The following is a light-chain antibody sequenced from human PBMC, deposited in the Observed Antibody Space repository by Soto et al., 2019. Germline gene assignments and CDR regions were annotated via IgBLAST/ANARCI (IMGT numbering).Light chain of an antibody. CDR1: QDISNY. V-gene: IGKV1-33*01. J-gene: IGKJ4*01. CDR3: QEYDNSNLTGT. Sequence: DIQMTQSPSSLSASVGDRVTITCQASQDISNYLNWYQQKPGKAPKLLIYDPSNLETGVPSRFSGSGSGTDFTFTISSLQPEVIATYYCQEYDNSNLTGTFGGGTKVEIK. CDR2: DPS.